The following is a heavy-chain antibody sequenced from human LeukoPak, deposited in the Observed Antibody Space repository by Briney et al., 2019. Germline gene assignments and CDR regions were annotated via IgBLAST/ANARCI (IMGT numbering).Heavy chain of an antibody. Sequence: GGSLRLSCAASGFTFSSYWMHWVRQAPGKGLVWVSRINSDGSSTSYADSVKGRFTISRDNAKNTLYLQMNSLRAEDTAVYYCARYCGGDCYGMDVWGQGTTVTVSS. CDR1: GFTFSSYW. J-gene: IGHJ6*02. CDR2: INSDGSST. D-gene: IGHD2-21*01. CDR3: ARYCGGDCYGMDV. V-gene: IGHV3-74*01.